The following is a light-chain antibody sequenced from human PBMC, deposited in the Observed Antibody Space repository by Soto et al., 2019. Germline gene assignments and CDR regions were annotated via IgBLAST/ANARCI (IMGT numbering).Light chain of an antibody. J-gene: IGKJ5*01. CDR2: EAT. Sequence: DIQMTQSPSSVSASVGDTVTITCRASQGLKFLAWYQQKPGKAQRLLIYEATNLQSGVQPRFSGSGSGTDFTLTIRSLQPEDFATYFCKQANSFPITVGQGTRLEIK. CDR3: KQANSFPIT. V-gene: IGKV1-12*01. CDR1: QGLKF.